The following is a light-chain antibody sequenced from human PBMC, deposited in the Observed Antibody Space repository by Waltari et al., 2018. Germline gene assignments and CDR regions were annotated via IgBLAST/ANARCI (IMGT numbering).Light chain of an antibody. CDR2: GAF. CDR1: QSINNY. Sequence: DIQMTQSPSSLSASVGDRVTITCRASQSINNYLNWYQHKPGKAPKLLIYGAFNLQTGVPSRFSGRRSGTDLTLTIYSLQPEDFVTYYCQQSYRSPHTFGGGTKVEIK. J-gene: IGKJ4*01. CDR3: QQSYRSPHT. V-gene: IGKV1-39*01.